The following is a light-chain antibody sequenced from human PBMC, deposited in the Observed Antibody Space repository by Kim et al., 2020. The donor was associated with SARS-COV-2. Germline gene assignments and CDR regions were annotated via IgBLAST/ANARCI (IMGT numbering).Light chain of an antibody. V-gene: IGKV3-20*01. CDR3: QHYGSSPPVT. CDR1: QSVRSTF. CDR2: GAS. J-gene: IGKJ4*01. Sequence: PGERATRACRASQSVRSTFLDWYQQKPGQAPRLLIYGASNRATGIPDRFSGSGSGTDFTLTISRLEPEDFAVYYCQHYGSSPPVTFGGGTKVDIK.